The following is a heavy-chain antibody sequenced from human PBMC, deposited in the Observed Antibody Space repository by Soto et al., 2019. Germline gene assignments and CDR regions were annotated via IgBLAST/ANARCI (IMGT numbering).Heavy chain of an antibody. J-gene: IGHJ5*02. CDR3: ARGYFDSGHGYDL. CDR2: IFTRDSEA. Sequence: GESLKISCKGPGHLFNNHWIGWVRQTPGKGLEWMGLIFTRDSEAKTSPSFQGHVSFSVDNSINTVYLQWTSLKTTDTGIYFCARGYFDSGHGYDLWGQGTLVTVSS. V-gene: IGHV5-51*01. D-gene: IGHD3-10*01. CDR1: GHLFNNHW.